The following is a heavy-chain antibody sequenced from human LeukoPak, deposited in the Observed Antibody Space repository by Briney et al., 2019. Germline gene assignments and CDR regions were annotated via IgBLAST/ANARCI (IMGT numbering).Heavy chain of an antibody. CDR1: GYIFTNYY. V-gene: IGHV1-2*02. Sequence: ASVKVSSKASGYIFTNYYLYWVRQAPGRGLEWMGWSNPNSGGTNYAQKFQGRVTMTRDTSISTAYMELSRLRSDDTAVYYCARAPGGGVWWHFDYWGQGTLVTVSS. J-gene: IGHJ4*02. D-gene: IGHD2-8*02. CDR2: SNPNSGGT. CDR3: ARAPGGGVWWHFDY.